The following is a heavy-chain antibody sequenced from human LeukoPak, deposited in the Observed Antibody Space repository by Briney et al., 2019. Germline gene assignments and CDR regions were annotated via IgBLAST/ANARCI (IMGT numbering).Heavy chain of an antibody. CDR3: ARDGTRGYTYVDY. J-gene: IGHJ4*02. D-gene: IGHD5-18*01. Sequence: GGSLRLSCAASGFTFSTYAMLWVRQAPGKGLEWVAVISYDGSNKYYADSAKGRFTISRDNSKNTLFLQMNSLRAEDTAVYYCARDGTRGYTYVDYWGQGTLVTVSS. CDR2: ISYDGSNK. V-gene: IGHV3-30-3*01. CDR1: GFTFSTYA.